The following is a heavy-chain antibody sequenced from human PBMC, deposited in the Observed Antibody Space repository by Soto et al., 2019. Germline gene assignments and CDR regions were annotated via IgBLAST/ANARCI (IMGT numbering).Heavy chain of an antibody. V-gene: IGHV4-30-2*01. CDR2: FSHSGST. J-gene: IGHJ4*02. CDR3: ARGGLLPDY. CDR1: GGSISSGGYS. D-gene: IGHD6-19*01. Sequence: PSETLSLTXAVSGGSISSGGYSWSWIRQPPGKGLEWIGYFSHSGSTYYNPSLKSRVTISVDRSKNQFSLKLSSVTAADTAVYYCARGGLLPDYWGQGALVTVSS.